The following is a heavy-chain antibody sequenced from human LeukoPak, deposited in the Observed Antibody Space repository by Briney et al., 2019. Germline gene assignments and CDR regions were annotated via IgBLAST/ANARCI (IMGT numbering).Heavy chain of an antibody. CDR2: ISGSGGST. CDR3: AKAGGYSSSWYPLYFDY. Sequence: GGSLRLSCAASGFTFSSYAMSWVRQAPGKGLEWVSAISGSGGSTYYADSVKGRFTISRDNSKNTLYLQMNSLRAEDTAVYYCAKAGGYSSSWYPLYFDYWGQGTLVTVSS. V-gene: IGHV3-23*01. CDR1: GFTFSSYA. D-gene: IGHD6-13*01. J-gene: IGHJ4*02.